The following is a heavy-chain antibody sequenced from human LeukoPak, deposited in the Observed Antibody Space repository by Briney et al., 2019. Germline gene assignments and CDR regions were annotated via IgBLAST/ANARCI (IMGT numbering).Heavy chain of an antibody. CDR1: GYTFTGYY. CDR2: INPNSGGT. V-gene: IGHV1-2*02. J-gene: IGHJ4*02. Sequence: ASVKVSCKASGYTFTGYYMHWVRQAPGQGLEWMGWINPNSGGTNYAQKFQGRVTMTRDTSISTAYMELSRLRSDDTAVYYCATESYYYDSCGYPSPDHGFGYWGQGTLVTVSS. CDR3: ATESYYYDSCGYPSPDHGFGY. D-gene: IGHD3-22*01.